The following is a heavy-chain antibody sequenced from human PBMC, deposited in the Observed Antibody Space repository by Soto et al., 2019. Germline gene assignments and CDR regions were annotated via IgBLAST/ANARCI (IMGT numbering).Heavy chain of an antibody. CDR3: ARGGAARGDYYYYGMDV. V-gene: IGHV1-46*01. CDR2: INPSGGST. D-gene: IGHD6-6*01. CDR1: GYTFTSYY. Sequence: ASVKVSCKASGYTFTSYYMHWVRQAPGQGLEWMGIINPSGGSTSYAQKFQGRVTMTRDTSTSTVYMELSSLRSEDTAVYYCARGGAARGDYYYYGMDVWGQGXTVTVYS. J-gene: IGHJ6*02.